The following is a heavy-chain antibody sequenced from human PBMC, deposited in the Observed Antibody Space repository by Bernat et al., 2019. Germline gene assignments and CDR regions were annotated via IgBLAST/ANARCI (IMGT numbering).Heavy chain of an antibody. V-gene: IGHV3-49*04. J-gene: IGHJ4*02. CDR1: GFTFGDYA. CDR2: IRSKAYGGTT. D-gene: IGHD6-13*01. Sequence: EVQLVESGGGLVQPGRSLRLSCTASGFTFGDYAMSWVRQAPGKGLEWVGFIRSKAYGGTTEYAASVKGRFTISRDDSKSIAYLQMNSLKTEDTAVYYCTRGGAAASIDYWGQGTLVTVSS. CDR3: TRGGAAASIDY.